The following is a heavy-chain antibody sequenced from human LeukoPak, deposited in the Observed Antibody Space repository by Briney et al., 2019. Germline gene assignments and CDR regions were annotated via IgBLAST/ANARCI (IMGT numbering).Heavy chain of an antibody. J-gene: IGHJ4*02. D-gene: IGHD4-4*01. CDR2: LHPTGST. V-gene: IGHV4-34*09. Sequence: SETLSLTCAVYGGSFSGYYWSWIRQHPGKGLEWIGCLHPTGSTYYNPSLKSRLSISVGTSKNQFSLRLSSVTVADTAVYYCVRDRGDYSGDPGYFEYWGQGILVTVSA. CDR3: VRDRGDYSGDPGYFEY. CDR1: GGSFSGYY.